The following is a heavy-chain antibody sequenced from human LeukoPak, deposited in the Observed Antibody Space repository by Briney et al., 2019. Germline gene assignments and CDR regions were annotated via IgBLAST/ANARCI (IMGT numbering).Heavy chain of an antibody. V-gene: IGHV3-11*06. Sequence: PGGSLRLSCAASGFIFSDYYMSWIRQAPGKGLEWVSYISSSSSYTNYADSVKGRFTISRDNAKNSLYLQMNSLRAEDTAVYYCARTLGSGSPQYWDQGTLVTVSS. CDR1: GFIFSDYY. D-gene: IGHD3-10*01. J-gene: IGHJ4*02. CDR3: ARTLGSGSPQY. CDR2: ISSSSSYT.